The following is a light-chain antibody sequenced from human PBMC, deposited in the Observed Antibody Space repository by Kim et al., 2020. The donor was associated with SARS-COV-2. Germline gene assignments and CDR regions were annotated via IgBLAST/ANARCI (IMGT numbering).Light chain of an antibody. CDR3: AVWDDSLKQGV. CDR1: SSNIGSNN. V-gene: IGLV1-44*01. Sequence: ELTQPPSVSGTPGQRATISCSGSSSNIGSNNVVWYQQLPGAAPNLLIYSNNQRPLGNPDRFSGSRSGTSASLAISGLQSGDEADYYCAVWDDSLKQGVFGGGTQLTVL. J-gene: IGLJ3*02. CDR2: SNN.